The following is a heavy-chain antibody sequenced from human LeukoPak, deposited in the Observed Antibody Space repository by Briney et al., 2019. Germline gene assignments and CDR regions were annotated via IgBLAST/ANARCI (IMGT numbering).Heavy chain of an antibody. J-gene: IGHJ4*02. CDR2: IYYSGST. CDR3: ATVRDYYFWSGPDAYYFDY. D-gene: IGHD3-3*01. Sequence: PSETLSLTCTVSGGSISSYYWSWIRRPPGKGLEWIGYIYYSGSTNYNPSLKSRVTISVDTSKNQFSLKLSSVTAADTAVYYCATVRDYYFWSGPDAYYFDYWGQGTLVTVSS. V-gene: IGHV4-59*01. CDR1: GGSISSYY.